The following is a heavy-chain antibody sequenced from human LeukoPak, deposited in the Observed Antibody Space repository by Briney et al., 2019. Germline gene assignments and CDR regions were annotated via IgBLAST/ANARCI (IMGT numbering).Heavy chain of an antibody. D-gene: IGHD3-10*01. J-gene: IGHJ4*02. CDR3: ARASPRGLLWFGELGQV. V-gene: IGHV1-69*05. CDR1: GGTFSSYA. CDR2: IIPIFGTA. Sequence: GASVKVSCKASGGTFSSYAISWVRQAPGQGLEWMGGIIPIFGTANYAQKFQGRVTITTDESTSTAYMELSSLRSEDTAVYYCARASPRGLLWFGELGQVWGQGTLVTVSS.